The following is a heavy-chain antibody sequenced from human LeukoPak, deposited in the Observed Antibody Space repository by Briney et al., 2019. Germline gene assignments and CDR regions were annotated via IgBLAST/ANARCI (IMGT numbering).Heavy chain of an antibody. D-gene: IGHD6-13*01. CDR3: ARESWITAAPNFDL. J-gene: IGHJ2*01. CDR1: GYTFTSYG. CDR2: ISAYNGNT. Sequence: ASVKVSCKASGYTFTSYGISWVRQAPGQGLEWMGWISAYNGNTDYAQKLQGRVTMTTDTSTSTAYMELRSLRSDDTAVYYCARESWITAAPNFDLWGRGTLVTVSS. V-gene: IGHV1-18*01.